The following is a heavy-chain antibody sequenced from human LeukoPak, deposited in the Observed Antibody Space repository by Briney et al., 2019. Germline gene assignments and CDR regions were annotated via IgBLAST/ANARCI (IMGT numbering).Heavy chain of an antibody. CDR1: GDSVNSGAYY. V-gene: IGHV4-31*03. J-gene: IGHJ4*02. D-gene: IGHD3-10*01. Sequence: SETLSLTCTVSGDSVNSGAYYWSWIRQFPGKGLEWIGQIFFTGRTDYNPSLKSRLAISIDTSRDQFSLELSSVSAADTATYYCARDRASGMDYWGQGILVTVSS. CDR3: ARDRASGMDY. CDR2: IFFTGRT.